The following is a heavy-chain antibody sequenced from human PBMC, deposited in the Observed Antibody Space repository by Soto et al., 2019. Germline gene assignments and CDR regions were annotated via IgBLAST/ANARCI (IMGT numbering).Heavy chain of an antibody. D-gene: IGHD5-18*01. J-gene: IGHJ5*02. Sequence: GGSLRLSCAASGFTFTTYAMSWVRQAPGKGLEWVSAISGSGGSTYYADSVKSRVTISIATSKTQVSLNLNSLTAADTAIYYCARADTAMDPPGSWGQGILVTVSS. CDR2: ISGSGGST. V-gene: IGHV3-23*01. CDR1: GFTFTTYA. CDR3: ARADTAMDPPGS.